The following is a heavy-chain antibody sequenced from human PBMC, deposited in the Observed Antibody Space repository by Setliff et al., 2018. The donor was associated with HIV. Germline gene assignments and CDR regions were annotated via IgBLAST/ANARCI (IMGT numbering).Heavy chain of an antibody. CDR1: GGSLSGYY. D-gene: IGHD1-26*01. CDR3: AREGTYSGTYWVRRVASFDI. CDR2: VSHTGST. V-gene: IGHV4-34*01. Sequence: SETLSLTCAVYGGSLSGYYWRWIRQPPGKGLEWIGDVSHTGSTNYNPSLKSRITISADTPKSQFSLKLSSVTAANTAVYYCAREGTYSGTYWVRRVASFDIWGQGTMVTVSS. J-gene: IGHJ3*02.